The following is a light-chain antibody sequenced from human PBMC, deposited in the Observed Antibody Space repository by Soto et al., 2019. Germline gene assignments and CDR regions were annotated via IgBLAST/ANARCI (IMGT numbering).Light chain of an antibody. CDR2: DAS. Sequence: IVLTQAPATLSCSPGEIATLSFGASQSVSGSYLAWYQQKPGQAPRLLIYDASSRATGIPDRFSGSGSGTDFTLTISRLEPEDFAVYYCQQYASSPRTFGQGTKVDIK. V-gene: IGKV3D-20*01. CDR3: QQYASSPRT. CDR1: QSVSGSY. J-gene: IGKJ1*01.